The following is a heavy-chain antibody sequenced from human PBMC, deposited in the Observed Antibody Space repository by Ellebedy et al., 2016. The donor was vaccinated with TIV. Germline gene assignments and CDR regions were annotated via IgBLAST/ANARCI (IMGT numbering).Heavy chain of an antibody. V-gene: IGHV1-69*11. D-gene: IGHD3-16*02. J-gene: IGHJ4*02. CDR1: GGTFSNYA. CDR3: ARVLYDYIWGSYREFDY. Sequence: ASVKVSCXASGGTFSNYAISWVRQAPGQGLEWMGRVIPVLGTVNYTQKYQARVTISADESTSTAYMELSSLRSEDTAVYYCARVLYDYIWGSYREFDYWGQGTLVTVSS. CDR2: VIPVLGTV.